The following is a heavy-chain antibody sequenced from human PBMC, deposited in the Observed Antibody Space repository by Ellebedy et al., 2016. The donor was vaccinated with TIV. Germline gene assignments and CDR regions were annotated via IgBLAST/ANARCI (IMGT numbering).Heavy chain of an antibody. D-gene: IGHD3-9*01. CDR3: TTDSPAYFSGSPGYPFDY. CDR1: GFTFENAW. Sequence: GESLKISCAASGFTFENAWMSWVRRAPGKGLEWIGRIKSDADGGTADYATPVKGRFTISRNDSQSTLYLQVSSLKTEDTAGYYCTTDSPAYFSGSPGYPFDYWGQGTLVTVSS. J-gene: IGHJ4*02. CDR2: IKSDADGGTA. V-gene: IGHV3-15*01.